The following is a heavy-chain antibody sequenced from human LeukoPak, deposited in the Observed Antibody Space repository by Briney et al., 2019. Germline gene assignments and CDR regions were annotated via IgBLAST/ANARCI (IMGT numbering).Heavy chain of an antibody. CDR3: ARDDYESSDY. J-gene: IGHJ4*02. D-gene: IGHD4-17*01. Sequence: GGSLRLSCAASGFTFSSYSMNWVRQAPGKGLEWVSYISSSSSTIYYADSVKGRFTISRDNAKNSLYLQMISLRDEDTAVYYCARDDYESSDYWGQGTLVTVSS. CDR2: ISSSSSTI. V-gene: IGHV3-48*02. CDR1: GFTFSSYS.